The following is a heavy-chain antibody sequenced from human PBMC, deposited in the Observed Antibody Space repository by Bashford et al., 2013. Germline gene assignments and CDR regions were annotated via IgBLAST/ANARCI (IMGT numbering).Heavy chain of an antibody. CDR3: ATTPPSLVGRWWSLDLTKNYYYY. CDR1: GGTFSSYA. Sequence: SVKVSCKASGGTFSSYAISWVRQAPGQGLEWMGGIIPIFGTANYAQKFQGRVTITADESTSTAYMELSSLRSEDTAVYYCATTPPSLVGRWWSLDLTKNYYYY. V-gene: IGHV1-69*13. D-gene: IGHD2-15*01. J-gene: IGHJ6*01. CDR2: IIPIFGTA.